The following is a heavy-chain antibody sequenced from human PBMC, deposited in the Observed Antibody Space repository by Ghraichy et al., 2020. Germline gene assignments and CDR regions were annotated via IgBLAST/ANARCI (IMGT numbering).Heavy chain of an antibody. CDR2: ISHSSRFT. V-gene: IGHV3-11*06. CDR3: ARGGRDVFDI. CDR1: GFNFSDYY. Sequence: WGSLRLSCAASGFNFSDYYMSWIRQAPGMGLEWVSYISHSSRFTNYADSVKGRFTISRDSAKNSLYLQMNSLRADDTAVYFCARGGRDVFDIWGQGTMVT. J-gene: IGHJ3*02.